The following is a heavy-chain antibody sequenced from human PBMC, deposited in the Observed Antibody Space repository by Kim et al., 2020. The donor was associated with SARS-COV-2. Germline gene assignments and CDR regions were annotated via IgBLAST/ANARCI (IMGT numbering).Heavy chain of an antibody. Sequence: SETLSLTCTVSGGSISSGSYYWSWIRQPAGKGLEWIGRIYTSGSTNYNPSLKSRVTISVDTSKNQFSLKLSSVTAADTAVYYCARGTMVRGVIKSYYYGMDVWGQGTTVTVSS. V-gene: IGHV4-61*02. CDR3: ARGTMVRGVIKSYYYGMDV. D-gene: IGHD3-10*01. CDR2: IYTSGST. J-gene: IGHJ6*02. CDR1: GGSISSGSYY.